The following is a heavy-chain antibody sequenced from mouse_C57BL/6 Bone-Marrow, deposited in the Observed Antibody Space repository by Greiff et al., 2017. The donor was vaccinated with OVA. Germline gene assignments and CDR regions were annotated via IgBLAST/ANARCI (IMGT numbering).Heavy chain of an antibody. CDR3: ARGGTSQFDD. CDR1: GYSFTGYY. V-gene: IGHV1-42*01. J-gene: IGHJ3*01. D-gene: IGHD4-1*01. CDR2: INPSTGGT. Sequence: EVQLQQSGPELVKPGASVKISCKASGYSFTGYYMNWVKQSPEKSLEWIGEINPSTGGTTYNQKFKAKATLTVDKSSSTAYMQLKSLTSEDSAVYYCARGGTSQFDDWGQGTLVTVSA.